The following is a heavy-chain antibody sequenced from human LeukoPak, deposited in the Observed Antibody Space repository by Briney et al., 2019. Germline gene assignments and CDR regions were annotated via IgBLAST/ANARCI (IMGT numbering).Heavy chain of an antibody. J-gene: IGHJ4*02. D-gene: IGHD2-2*01. V-gene: IGHV3-64D*06. CDR1: GFTFRNYA. CDR2: ISRDGAST. Sequence: GGSLRLSCAASGFTFRNYAMHWVRQAPGKGLEYVSAISRDGASTYYADSVKGRFTISRDFSKNTLYLQMGRLRIEDTAVYYCAAYCGTPSCYSLTDYWGQGALATVSS. CDR3: AAYCGTPSCYSLTDY.